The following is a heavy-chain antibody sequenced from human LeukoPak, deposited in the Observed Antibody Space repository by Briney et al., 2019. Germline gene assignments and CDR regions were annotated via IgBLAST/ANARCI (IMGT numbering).Heavy chain of an antibody. CDR1: GGTFSSYA. CDR3: ARGASAAAGDHYDY. V-gene: IGHV1-69*13. J-gene: IGHJ4*02. Sequence: SVKVSCKASGGTFSSYAISWVRQAPGQGLEWMGGIIPIFGTANYAQKFQGRVTITADESTSTAYMELSSLRSEDTAVYYCARGASAAAGDHYDYWGQGTLVTVSS. D-gene: IGHD6-13*01. CDR2: IIPIFGTA.